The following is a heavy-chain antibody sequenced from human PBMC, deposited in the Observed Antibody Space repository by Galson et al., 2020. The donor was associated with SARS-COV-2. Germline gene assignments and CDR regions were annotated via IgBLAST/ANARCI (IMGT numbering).Heavy chain of an antibody. D-gene: IGHD4-17*01. CDR3: ARGRTTVVTVDPASGGMDV. V-gene: IGHV4-4*07. CDR2: IYTSGRT. CDR1: GGSINSYY. Sequence: KSSETLSLPCTVSGGSINSYYWSWIRQPAGKGLEWIGRIYTSGRTNYNPSLKSRVTMSVDTSKNQFSLKLSSVTAADTAVYYCARGRTTVVTVDPASGGMDVWGQGTTVTVSS. J-gene: IGHJ6*02.